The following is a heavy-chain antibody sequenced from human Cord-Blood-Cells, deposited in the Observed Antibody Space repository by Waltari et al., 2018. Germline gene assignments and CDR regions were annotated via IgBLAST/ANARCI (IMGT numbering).Heavy chain of an antibody. J-gene: IGHJ6*02. CDR3: ARDGSRYYYYGMDV. CDR1: GGSISSYY. Sequence: QVQLQESGPGLVKPSETLYLTCTVSGGSISSYYWTWIRQPAGKGLEWIGRIYTSGSTNYNPSLKSRVTMSVDTSKNQFSLKLSSVTAADTAVYYCARDGSRYYYYGMDVWGQGTTVTVSS. V-gene: IGHV4-4*07. CDR2: IYTSGST.